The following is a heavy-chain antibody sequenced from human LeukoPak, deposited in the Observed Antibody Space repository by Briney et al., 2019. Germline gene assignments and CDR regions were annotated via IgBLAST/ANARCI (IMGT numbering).Heavy chain of an antibody. CDR3: TRVAPEGYFDWLIYFDY. CDR1: GFTFSNAW. D-gene: IGHD3-9*01. CDR2: IKSKTDGGTT. V-gene: IGHV3-15*01. J-gene: IGHJ4*02. Sequence: GGSLRLSCAASGFTFSNAWMSWVRQAPGKGLEWVGRIKSKTDGGTTDYAAPVKGGFTISRDDSKNTLYLQMNSLKTEDTAVYYCTRVAPEGYFDWLIYFDYWGQGTLVTVSS.